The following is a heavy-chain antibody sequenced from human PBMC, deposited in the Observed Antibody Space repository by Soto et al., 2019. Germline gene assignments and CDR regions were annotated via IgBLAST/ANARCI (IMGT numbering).Heavy chain of an antibody. CDR1: GGSVSTGGYY. J-gene: IGHJ6*02. CDR3: ARDWSWDNNRRIYYYGLDV. CDR2: IYNSGRT. Sequence: KSSETLSLTCTVSGGSVSTGGYYWSWIRQHPGKGLEWIGYIYNSGRTNYNPSLKSRVSISVDTSKNQFSLKLGSVTAADTAVYYCARDWSWDNNRRIYYYGLDVWGQGTTVTVSS. V-gene: IGHV4-31*03. D-gene: IGHD3-3*01.